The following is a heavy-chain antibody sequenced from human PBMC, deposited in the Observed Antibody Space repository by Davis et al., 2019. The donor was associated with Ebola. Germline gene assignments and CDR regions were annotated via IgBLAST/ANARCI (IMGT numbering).Heavy chain of an antibody. Sequence: GGSLRLSCADSVITFSSYAMTWVRQAPGKGLEWVSAISGSGGSTYYADSVKGRVTISRDNSKKTMYLQMNSLKAEDTAVYYCARSGLSFGVVKYHYGMDVWGKGTTVTVSS. CDR2: ISGSGGST. CDR3: ARSGLSFGVVKYHYGMDV. CDR1: VITFSSYA. V-gene: IGHV3-23*01. J-gene: IGHJ6*04. D-gene: IGHD3-3*01.